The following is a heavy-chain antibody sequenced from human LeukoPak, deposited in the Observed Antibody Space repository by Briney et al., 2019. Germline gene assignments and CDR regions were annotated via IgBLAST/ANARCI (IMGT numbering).Heavy chain of an antibody. D-gene: IGHD3-22*01. CDR2: IGAYNGNT. CDR3: ARVGCYHDSSGYYRTYNWFDP. J-gene: IGHJ5*02. CDR1: GYTFTSYG. Sequence: ASVKVSCKASGYTFTSYGISWVRQAPGQGLEWMGWIGAYNGNTNYAQKLQGRVTMTTDTSTSTAYMELRSLRSDDAAVYYCARVGCYHDSSGYYRTYNWFDPWGQGTLVTVSS. V-gene: IGHV1-18*01.